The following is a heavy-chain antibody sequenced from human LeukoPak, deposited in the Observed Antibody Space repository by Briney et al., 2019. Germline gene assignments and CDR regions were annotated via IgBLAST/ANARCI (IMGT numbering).Heavy chain of an antibody. CDR2: ISSSSSTI. CDR3: ARDLTYYDILTGYAPFDY. Sequence: GGSLRLSCAASGFTFSSYSMNWVRQAPGKGLEWVSYISSSSSTIYYADSVKGRFTISRDNAKNSLYLQMNSLRAEDTAVYYCARDLTYYDILTGYAPFDYWGQGTLVTVSS. D-gene: IGHD3-9*01. V-gene: IGHV3-48*01. J-gene: IGHJ4*02. CDR1: GFTFSSYS.